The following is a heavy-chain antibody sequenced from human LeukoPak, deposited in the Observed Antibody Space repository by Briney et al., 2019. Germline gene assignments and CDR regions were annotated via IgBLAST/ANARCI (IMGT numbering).Heavy chain of an antibody. V-gene: IGHV5-51*01. Sequence: GESLKISCKTSGQSISTYWIGWVRQMPGKGLEWMGIIYPGDSDTRYSPSFQGQVTISADKSISTAYLQWSSLKASDTAMYYCASIGGGNSVGRFDPWGQGTLVTVSS. CDR2: IYPGDSDT. D-gene: IGHD4-23*01. CDR1: GQSISTYW. CDR3: ASIGGGNSVGRFDP. J-gene: IGHJ5*02.